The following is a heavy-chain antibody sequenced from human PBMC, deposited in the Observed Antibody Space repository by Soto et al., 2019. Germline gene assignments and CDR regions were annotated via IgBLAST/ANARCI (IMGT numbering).Heavy chain of an antibody. V-gene: IGHV4-61*01. CDR2: IYYSGST. J-gene: IGHJ6*02. D-gene: IGHD3-10*01. Sequence: SETLSLTCTVSGGSVSSGSYYWSWIRQPPGKGLEWIGYIYYSGSTNYNPSLKSRVTISVDTSKNQFSLKLTNMDPVDTATYYCAHSRIGDYAMDVWGQGTTVTVSS. CDR1: GGSVSSGSYY. CDR3: AHSRIGDYAMDV.